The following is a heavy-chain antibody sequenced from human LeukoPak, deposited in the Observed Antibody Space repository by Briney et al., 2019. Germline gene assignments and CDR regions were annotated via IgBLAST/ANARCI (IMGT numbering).Heavy chain of an antibody. Sequence: SETLSLTCTVSGGSISSYYWSWIRQPAGKGLEWIGRIYTSGSTNYNPALKSRVTMSVDTSKNRFSLKLSSVTAADTAVYYCARGKGSGSYYRPDYYMDVWGKGTTVTISS. D-gene: IGHD3-10*01. CDR3: ARGKGSGSYYRPDYYMDV. CDR1: GGSISSYY. CDR2: IYTSGST. V-gene: IGHV4-4*07. J-gene: IGHJ6*03.